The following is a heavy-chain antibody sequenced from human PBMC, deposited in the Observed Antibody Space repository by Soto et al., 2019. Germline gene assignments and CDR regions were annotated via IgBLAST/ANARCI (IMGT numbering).Heavy chain of an antibody. J-gene: IGHJ4*02. CDR3: AGGRDQPPVGVYFES. V-gene: IGHV1-69*13. CDR1: GGAFTDYI. Sequence: GASVKVSCKASGGAFTDYIFDWVRQAPGQGLEWMGGIIPMFGTPKYAQKFQHRVTISADVSTGTAYMELTRLRFDDTAVYYCAGGRDQPPVGVYFESWGEATRVTV. D-gene: IGHD1-26*01. CDR2: IIPMFGTP.